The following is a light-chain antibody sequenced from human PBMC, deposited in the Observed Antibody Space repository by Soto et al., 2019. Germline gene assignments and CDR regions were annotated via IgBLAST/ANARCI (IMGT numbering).Light chain of an antibody. CDR2: EVS. CDR3: ASYTSSSTSVI. CDR1: SSDVGGYKY. Sequence: QSALTQPASVSGSPGQSITISCTGTSSDVGGYKYVSWYQQHPEKAPKLIIFEVSNRPSGISSRFSGSKSGNTASLTISGLQAEDEADYYCASYTSSSTSVIFGRGTKLTVL. J-gene: IGLJ2*01. V-gene: IGLV2-14*01.